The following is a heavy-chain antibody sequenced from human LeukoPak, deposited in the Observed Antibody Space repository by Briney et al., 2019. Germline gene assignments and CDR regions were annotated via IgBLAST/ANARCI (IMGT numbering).Heavy chain of an antibody. CDR3: ARERWLLPDY. V-gene: IGHV3-30*01. D-gene: IGHD5-24*01. J-gene: IGHJ4*02. CDR1: GFTFSSYA. Sequence: GGSLRLSCAASGFTFSSYAMHWVRQAPGKGLEWVAVISYDGSNKYYADSVKGRFTISRDNSKNTLYLQMNSLRAEDTAVYYCARERWLLPDYWGQGTLVTVSS. CDR2: ISYDGSNK.